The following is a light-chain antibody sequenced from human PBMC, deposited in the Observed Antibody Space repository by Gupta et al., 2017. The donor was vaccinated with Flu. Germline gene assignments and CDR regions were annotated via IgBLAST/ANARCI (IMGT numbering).Light chain of an antibody. J-gene: IGKJ4*01. CDR3: QQYNNWPLT. Sequence: ETVMTQSPATLSVSPGERATLSCMASESVNNNLAWYQQKPGQAPRLLVYGASTRATGISARFSGSGSGTEFTLTISSLQSEDFVFYYCQQYNNWPLTFGGGTKVEIK. V-gene: IGKV3-15*01. CDR2: GAS. CDR1: ESVNNN.